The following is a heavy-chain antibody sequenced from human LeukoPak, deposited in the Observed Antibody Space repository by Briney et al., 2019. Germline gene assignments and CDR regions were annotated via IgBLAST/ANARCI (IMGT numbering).Heavy chain of an antibody. D-gene: IGHD3-22*01. J-gene: IGHJ4*02. Sequence: SETLSLTCTVSGGSISSSSYYWGWLRQPPGKGLEGIGNIYYSGSTYYNPSLESRVTISVDTSKNQFSPKLSSVTAADTAVYYCARESYDSSGYPTLGFDYWGQGTLVTVSS. CDR2: IYYSGST. CDR3: ARESYDSSGYPTLGFDY. CDR1: GGSISSSSYY. V-gene: IGHV4-39*02.